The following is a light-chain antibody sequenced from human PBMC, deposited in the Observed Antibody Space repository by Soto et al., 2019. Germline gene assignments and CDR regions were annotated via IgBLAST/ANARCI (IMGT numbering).Light chain of an antibody. V-gene: IGKV3-20*01. CDR2: GAS. J-gene: IGKJ1*01. Sequence: EIVLTQSPGTLSLSPGERATLSCRASQSVSSNSYVAWYQQKPGQAPRLLIYGASGRAIGIPDRFSGSGSGTDFTFTISRLEPEYFAVYYCHQYGNSLWTFGQGTKVDIK. CDR3: HQYGNSLWT. CDR1: QSVSSNSY.